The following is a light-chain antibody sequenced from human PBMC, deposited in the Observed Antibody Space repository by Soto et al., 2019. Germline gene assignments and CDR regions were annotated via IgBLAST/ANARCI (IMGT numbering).Light chain of an antibody. CDR3: TSYTIRSPYV. CDR1: SSDVGGYDY. V-gene: IGLV2-14*01. Sequence: QSVLTQPASVSGSPGQSITISCTGTSSDVGGYDYVSWYQHHPGKAPKLLIFEVNNRPSGVSNRFSGSKSGNTASLTISGLQVEDEADYYCTSYTIRSPYVFGTGTKVTV. J-gene: IGLJ1*01. CDR2: EVN.